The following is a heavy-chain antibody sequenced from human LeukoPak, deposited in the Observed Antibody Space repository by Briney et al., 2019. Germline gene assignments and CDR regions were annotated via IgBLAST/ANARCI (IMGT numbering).Heavy chain of an antibody. CDR3: ARNRSLTTTPGFDH. CDR2: IYHSGST. CDR1: GYSIRSGDY. J-gene: IGHJ4*02. Sequence: PSETLSLTCAVSGYSIRSGDYWGWIRQSPGKGLEWFGSIYHSGSTHYNPSLKSRVTISVDTSKNQFSLMLSSVTAADTAVYYCARNRSLTTTPGFDHWGQGTLVTVSS. D-gene: IGHD4-11*01. V-gene: IGHV4-38-2*01.